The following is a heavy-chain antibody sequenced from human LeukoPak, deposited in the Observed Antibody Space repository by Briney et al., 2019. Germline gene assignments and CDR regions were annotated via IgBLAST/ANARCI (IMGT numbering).Heavy chain of an antibody. CDR2: INHSGST. Sequence: PSETLSLTCAVYGGSFSGYYWSWIRPPPGKGLEWIGEINHSGSTNYNPSLKSRVTISVDTSKNQFSLKLSSVTAADTAVYYCARGYYFDYWGQGTLVTVSS. J-gene: IGHJ4*02. CDR3: ARGYYFDY. V-gene: IGHV4-34*01. CDR1: GGSFSGYY.